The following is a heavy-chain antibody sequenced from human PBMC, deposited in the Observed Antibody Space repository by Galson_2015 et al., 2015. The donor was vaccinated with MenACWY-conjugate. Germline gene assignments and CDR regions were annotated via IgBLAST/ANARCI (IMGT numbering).Heavy chain of an antibody. Sequence: SLRLSCAASGFTVSSNYMSWVRQAPGKGLEWVSVIYSDARTYYADSVKGRFTISRDNSRNTLYLQMNSLRAEDTAVYYCAKDYYSSGSYYFDYWGQGTLVTVSS. CDR3: AKDYYSSGSYYFDY. J-gene: IGHJ4*02. D-gene: IGHD3-10*01. CDR1: GFTVSSNY. CDR2: IYSDART. V-gene: IGHV3-53*01.